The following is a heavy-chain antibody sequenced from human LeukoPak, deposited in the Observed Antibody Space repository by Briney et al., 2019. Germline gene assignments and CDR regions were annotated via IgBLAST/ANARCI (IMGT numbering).Heavy chain of an antibody. CDR1: GYTFTTFS. CDR2: VNPVNGNT. D-gene: IGHD2-2*01. V-gene: IGHV1-3*01. J-gene: IGHJ4*02. CDR3: AKEHSTSWSDLDY. Sequence: ASVKVSCKPSGYTFTTFSLHWVRQAPGQRLEWMGWVNPVNGNTKYSQEFQGRVTFTRDTSANTAYMELSRLRSEDTAVYYCAKEHSTSWSDLDYWGQGTLVTVSS.